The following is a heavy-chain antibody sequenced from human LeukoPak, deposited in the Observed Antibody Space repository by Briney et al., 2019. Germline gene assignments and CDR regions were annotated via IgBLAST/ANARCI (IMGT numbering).Heavy chain of an antibody. V-gene: IGHV1-8*01. CDR2: MKPNSGNT. D-gene: IGHD2-2*01. CDR1: GYTFTSYD. Sequence: ASVTVSCKASGYTFTSYDINWVRQAPGQGLEWMGWMKPNSGNTGYAQKFQGRVTMTTDTSTSTAYMELRSLRSDDTAVYYCARVSVEGYMPDYWGQGTLVTVSS. J-gene: IGHJ4*02. CDR3: ARVSVEGYMPDY.